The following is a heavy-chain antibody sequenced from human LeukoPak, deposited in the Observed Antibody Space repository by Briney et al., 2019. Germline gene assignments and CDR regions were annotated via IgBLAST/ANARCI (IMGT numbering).Heavy chain of an antibody. CDR2: IIPIFGTA. CDR3: ARGPGYGGIYYYYYMDV. J-gene: IGHJ6*03. D-gene: IGHD4-23*01. Sequence: SVKVSCKASGGTFSSYAISWVRQAPGQGLEWMGGIIPIFGTANYAQKFQGRVTITTDESTSTAYMELSRLRSEDTAVYYCARGPGYGGIYYYYYMDVWGKGTTVTVSS. V-gene: IGHV1-69*05. CDR1: GGTFSSYA.